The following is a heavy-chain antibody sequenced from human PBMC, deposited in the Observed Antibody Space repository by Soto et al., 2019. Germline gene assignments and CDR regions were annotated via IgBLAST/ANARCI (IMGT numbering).Heavy chain of an antibody. CDR1: GGSISSYY. J-gene: IGHJ5*02. V-gene: IGHV4-59*01. CDR2: IYYSGST. Sequence: SETLSLTCTVSGGSISSYYWSWIRQPPGKGLEWIGYIYYSGSTNYNPSLKSRVTISVDTSKNQFSLKLSSVTAADTAVYYCARQLWFGELAWFDPWGQGTLVTVSS. D-gene: IGHD3-10*01. CDR3: ARQLWFGELAWFDP.